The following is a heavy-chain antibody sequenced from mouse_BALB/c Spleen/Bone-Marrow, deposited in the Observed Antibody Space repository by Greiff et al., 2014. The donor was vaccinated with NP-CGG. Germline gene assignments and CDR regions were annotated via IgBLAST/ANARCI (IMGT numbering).Heavy chain of an antibody. D-gene: IGHD4-1*01. CDR3: AREARTGAWFAY. CDR1: GYTFTSYT. Sequence: VQVVESGAELARPGASVKMSCKASGYTFTSYTIQWVKRRPGQGLEWVGYIVPSSGYTDYNQNFKDETTLTADKSSSTAYMQLSSLTSADSAVYYCAREARTGAWFAYWGQGTLVTVSA. V-gene: IGHV1-4*02. CDR2: IVPSSGYT. J-gene: IGHJ3*01.